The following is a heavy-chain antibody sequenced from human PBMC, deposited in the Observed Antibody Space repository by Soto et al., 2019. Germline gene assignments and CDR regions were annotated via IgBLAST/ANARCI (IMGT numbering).Heavy chain of an antibody. CDR1: GGTFSSYT. CDR2: IIPILDIA. CDR3: ATDLGVEWELPLDY. V-gene: IGHV1-69*08. D-gene: IGHD1-26*01. Sequence: QVQLVQSGAEVKKPGSSVKVSCKASGGTFSSYTISWVRQAPGQGLEWMGRIIPILDIANYAQNFQGRITITADNSTSTAYMELSSLRSDDTAVYYCATDLGVEWELPLDYWGQGSLVTVSS. J-gene: IGHJ4*02.